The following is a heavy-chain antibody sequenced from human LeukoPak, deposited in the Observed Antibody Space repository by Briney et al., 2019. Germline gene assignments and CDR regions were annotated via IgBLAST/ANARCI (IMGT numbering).Heavy chain of an antibody. CDR1: GFTFSDHY. CDR2: IKNKANSYTT. V-gene: IGHV3-72*01. Sequence: GGSLSLSCAASGFTFSDHYMDWVRQAPGKGLEWVGRIKNKANSYTTEYAASVKGRFTISRDDSLDLQMHSLKTEDTAVYYCARDNKGYSSSYFGFDHWGQGVMVTVSS. D-gene: IGHD6-13*01. CDR3: ARDNKGYSSSYFGFDH. J-gene: IGHJ4*02.